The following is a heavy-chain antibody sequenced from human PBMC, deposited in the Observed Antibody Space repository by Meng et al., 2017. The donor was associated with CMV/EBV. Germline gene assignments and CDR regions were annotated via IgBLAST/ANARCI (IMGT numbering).Heavy chain of an antibody. D-gene: IGHD1-26*01. V-gene: IGHV1-69*12. Sequence: QVQLGQSAAEVKKPGSSVKVSCKTSGVTFSTFAISWVRQAPGEGLEWMGGIIPVFETANYAERFQDRVTITADDSTTTAYMELSSLRADDTALYFCARGGDSWYSDYWGQGTLVTVSS. CDR2: IIPVFETA. J-gene: IGHJ4*02. CDR1: GVTFSTFA. CDR3: ARGGDSWYSDY.